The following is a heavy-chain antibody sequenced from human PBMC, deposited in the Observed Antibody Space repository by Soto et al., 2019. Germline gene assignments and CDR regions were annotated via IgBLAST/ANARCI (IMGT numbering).Heavy chain of an antibody. V-gene: IGHV3-21*01. CDR2: ISSNSAYI. CDR3: TRDASRDSSARGWFDP. CDR1: GFTFRIFT. J-gene: IGHJ5*02. D-gene: IGHD6-13*01. Sequence: GGALRLSCAASGFTFRIFTMNWVRHAPGKGLEWVSTISSNSAYIYYTDALRGRFTISRDNAKNSLHLQMNSLRAEDTAVYYCTRDASRDSSARGWFDPWGPGSLVTVSS.